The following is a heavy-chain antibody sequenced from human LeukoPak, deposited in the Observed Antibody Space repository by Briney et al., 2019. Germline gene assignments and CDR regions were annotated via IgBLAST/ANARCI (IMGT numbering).Heavy chain of an antibody. J-gene: IGHJ4*02. D-gene: IGHD2-15*01. CDR2: ISSSGSTI. CDR1: GFTFSSYE. Sequence: GGSLRLSCAASGFTFSSYEMNWVRQAPGKGLEWVSYISSSGSTIYHADSVKGRFTISRDNAKNSPHLQMNSLRTEDTAVYYCARVLGSDHINGYFDSWGQGTLVTVSS. CDR3: ARVLGSDHINGYFDS. V-gene: IGHV3-48*03.